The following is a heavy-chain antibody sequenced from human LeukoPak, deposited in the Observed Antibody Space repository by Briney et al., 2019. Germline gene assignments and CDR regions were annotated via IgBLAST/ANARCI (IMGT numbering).Heavy chain of an antibody. D-gene: IGHD2-2*01. V-gene: IGHV1-2*02. Sequence: ASVKVSCKASEYTFTHYYLDWVRQAPGQGFEWMGWINPVSGGTNYVQKFQGRVTMTRETSISTAYMELSRLRSADPAVYYCARANFLSCSSTSCLFDSWGQGTLVTVSS. J-gene: IGHJ4*02. CDR2: INPVSGGT. CDR1: EYTFTHYY. CDR3: ARANFLSCSSTSCLFDS.